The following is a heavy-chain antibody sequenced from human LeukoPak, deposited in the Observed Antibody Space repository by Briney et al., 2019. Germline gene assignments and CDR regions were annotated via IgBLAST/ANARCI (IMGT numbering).Heavy chain of an antibody. CDR1: GGTFSSYA. V-gene: IGHV1-69*06. D-gene: IGHD6-6*01. CDR2: IIPIFGTA. J-gene: IGHJ4*02. CDR3: ARANEVGSSPGY. Sequence: ASVKVSCKASGGTFSSYAISWVRRAPGQGLEWMGGIIPIFGTANYAQKFQGRVTITADKSTSTAYMELSSLRSEDTAVYYCARANEVGSSPGYWGQGTLVTVSS.